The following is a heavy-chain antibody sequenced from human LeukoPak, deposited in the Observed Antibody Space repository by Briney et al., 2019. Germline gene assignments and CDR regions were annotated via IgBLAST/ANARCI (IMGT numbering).Heavy chain of an antibody. CDR3: TTVVPYSIRNPNDDY. CDR1: GFTFSNAW. CDR2: IKSKTDGGTT. J-gene: IGHJ4*02. V-gene: IGHV3-15*01. Sequence: PGGSLRLSCAASGFTFSNAWMSWVRQAPGKGLEWVGRIKSKTDGGTTDYAAPVKGRFTISRDDSKNTLYLQMNSLKTEDTAVYYCTTVVPYSIRNPNDDYWGQGTLVTVSS. D-gene: IGHD6-13*01.